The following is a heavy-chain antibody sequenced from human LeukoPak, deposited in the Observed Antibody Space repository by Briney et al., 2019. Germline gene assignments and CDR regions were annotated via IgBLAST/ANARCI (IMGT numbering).Heavy chain of an antibody. V-gene: IGHV3-23*01. CDR3: AKHRAARTAPDAFDI. CDR1: GFTFSTYD. J-gene: IGHJ3*02. Sequence: GGSLRLSCAASGFTFSTYDMSCVRHTPGKGLEWVSSISITGGATHYADSVKGRFSISRDNSENTLYFQMHSLRAEDTAVYFCAKHRAARTAPDAFDIWGQGTTVTVS. D-gene: IGHD6-25*01. CDR2: ISITGGAT.